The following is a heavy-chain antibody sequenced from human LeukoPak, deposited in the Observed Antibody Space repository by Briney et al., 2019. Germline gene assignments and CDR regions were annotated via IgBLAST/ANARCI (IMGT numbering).Heavy chain of an antibody. J-gene: IGHJ4*02. CDR1: GYTFTSYY. CDR3: ARDQGSVSVAPKYYFDY. V-gene: IGHV1-46*01. Sequence: ASVKVSCKASGYTFTSYYMHWVRQAPGQGLEWMGIINPSGGSTSYAQKFQGRVTMTRDTSTSTVYMELSSLRSEDTAMYYCARDQGSVSVAPKYYFDYWGQGTLVTVSS. CDR2: INPSGGST. D-gene: IGHD5/OR15-5a*01.